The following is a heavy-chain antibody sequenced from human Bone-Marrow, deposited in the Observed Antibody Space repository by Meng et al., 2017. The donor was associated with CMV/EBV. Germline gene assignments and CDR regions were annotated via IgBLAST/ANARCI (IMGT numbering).Heavy chain of an antibody. J-gene: IGHJ6*02. V-gene: IGHV4-59*01. CDR2: IYYSGST. D-gene: IGHD6-13*01. Sequence: GSLRLSCTVSGGSISSYYWSWIRQPPGKGLEWIGYIYYSGSTNYSPSLKSRVTISVDTSKNQFSLKLSSVTAAATAVYYCARVGYYYYYGMDVWGQGPTVTIYS. CDR3: ARVGYYYYYGMDV. CDR1: GGSISSYY.